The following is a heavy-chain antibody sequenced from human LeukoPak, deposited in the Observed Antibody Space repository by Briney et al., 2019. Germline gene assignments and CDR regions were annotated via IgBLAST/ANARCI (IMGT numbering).Heavy chain of an antibody. D-gene: IGHD3-10*01. CDR1: GGSISGYY. CDR3: ARVGGTNYYYYGMDV. CDR2: IYDSGST. Sequence: SETLSLTCTVSGGSISGYYWSWIRQPPGKGLEWIGYIYDSGSTNYNPSLKSRVTVSVDTSKNQFSLKLSSVTAADMAVYYCARVGGTNYYYYGMDVWGQGTTVTVSS. J-gene: IGHJ6*02. V-gene: IGHV4-59*01.